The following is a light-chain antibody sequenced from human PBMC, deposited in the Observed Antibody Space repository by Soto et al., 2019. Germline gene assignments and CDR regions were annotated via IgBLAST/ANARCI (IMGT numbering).Light chain of an antibody. CDR2: DAS. CDR3: QQRSDWPPT. V-gene: IGKV3-11*01. CDR1: QTISSH. J-gene: IGKJ1*01. Sequence: EFVLTQSPGTLSLSPGERATLSCRASQTISSHLAWYQHKPGQTPRLLIYDASTRATGIPARFTGSGSGTDFTLTISSLEPEDFAVYYCQQRSDWPPTFGQGTKVDIK.